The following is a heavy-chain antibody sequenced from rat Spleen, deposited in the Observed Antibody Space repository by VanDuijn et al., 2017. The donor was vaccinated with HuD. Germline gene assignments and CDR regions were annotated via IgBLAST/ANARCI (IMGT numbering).Heavy chain of an antibody. Sequence: EVQLVESDGGLVQPGRSLKLSCAASGFIFSDYYMAWVRQAPTKGLEWVATISSDGGRNFARDSVTGRFTISRDNAKNTLYIQMNSLRSEDTASYYFVLPAGTGVPNGFVYWGQGTLVTVSS. CDR3: VLPAGTGVPNGFVY. D-gene: IGHD1-1*01. CDR1: GFIFSDYY. CDR2: ISSDGGRN. V-gene: IGHV5-29*01. J-gene: IGHJ3*01.